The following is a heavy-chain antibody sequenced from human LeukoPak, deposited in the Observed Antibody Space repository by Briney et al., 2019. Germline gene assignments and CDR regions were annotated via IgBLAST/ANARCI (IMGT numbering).Heavy chain of an antibody. V-gene: IGHV3-7*01. CDR1: GFTFSSYS. CDR3: AKGLRAGTYYYYMDV. D-gene: IGHD6-19*01. J-gene: IGHJ6*03. Sequence: GGSLRLSCAGSGFTFSSYSMNWVRQAPGKGLEWVANIKEDGSEIYYVDSVKGRFTISRDNSKNTLYLQMNSLRAEDTAVYYCAKGLRAGTYYYYMDVWGKGTTVTISS. CDR2: IKEDGSEI.